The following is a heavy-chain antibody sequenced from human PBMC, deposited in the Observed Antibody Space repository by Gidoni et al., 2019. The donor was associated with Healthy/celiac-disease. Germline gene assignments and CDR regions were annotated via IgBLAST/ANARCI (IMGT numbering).Heavy chain of an antibody. CDR3: AKASGGITIFGGNFDY. V-gene: IGHV3-23*01. D-gene: IGHD3-3*01. Sequence: EVQLLESGGGLVQPGGSLRLSCAASGFPFSSYAMSWVRQGPGKGLEGVSAISGSGGSTYYADSVKGRFTISRDNSKNTLYLQMNSLRAEDTAVYYCAKASGGITIFGGNFDYWGQGTLVTVSS. CDR1: GFPFSSYA. CDR2: ISGSGGST. J-gene: IGHJ4*02.